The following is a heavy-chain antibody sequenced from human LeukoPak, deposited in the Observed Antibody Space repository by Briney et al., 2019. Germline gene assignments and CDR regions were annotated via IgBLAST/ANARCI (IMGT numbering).Heavy chain of an antibody. CDR3: ASRGSGYDLSRFDY. CDR1: GFTFSSYA. Sequence: GGSLRLSCAASGFTFSSYAMSWVRQAPGKGLEWVSAISGSGGSTYYADSVKGRFTISRDNSKDTLYLQMNSLRAEDTAVYYCASRGSGYDLSRFDYWGQGTLVTVSS. CDR2: ISGSGGST. D-gene: IGHD5-12*01. J-gene: IGHJ4*02. V-gene: IGHV3-23*01.